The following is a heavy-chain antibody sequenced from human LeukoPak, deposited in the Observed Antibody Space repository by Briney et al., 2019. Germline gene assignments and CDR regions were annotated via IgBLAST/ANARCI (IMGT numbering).Heavy chain of an antibody. J-gene: IGHJ6*03. V-gene: IGHV4-59*11. CDR2: ISNSGST. CDR3: GRDALVGYFSYYYMDV. Sequence: PSETLSLTCTVSGGSISSHYWTWIRQSPVRGLEWIGDISNSGSTSYNPSLKSRVTISIDTSKNQFSLKLSSVTAADTAVCHCGRDALVGYFSYYYMDVWGKGTTVTVSS. CDR1: GGSISSHY. D-gene: IGHD2-15*01.